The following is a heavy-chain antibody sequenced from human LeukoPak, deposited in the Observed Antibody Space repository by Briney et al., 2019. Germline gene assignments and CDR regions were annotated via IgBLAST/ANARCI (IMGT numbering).Heavy chain of an antibody. CDR3: GRDPNGDYVGAFEF. CDR2: IGGSGTYA. Sequence: GGSLRVSCVASGFTFATYAMTWVRLTPGKGLEWVASIGGSGTYANYADSVRGRFTISRDNSKDTLYLQLNSLGAEDTAVYYCGRDPNGDYVGAFEFWGQGTLVSVSS. CDR1: GFTFATYA. D-gene: IGHD4-17*01. J-gene: IGHJ3*01. V-gene: IGHV3-23*01.